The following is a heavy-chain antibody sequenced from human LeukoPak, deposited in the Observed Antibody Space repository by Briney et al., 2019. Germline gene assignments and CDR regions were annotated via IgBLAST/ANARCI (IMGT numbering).Heavy chain of an antibody. D-gene: IGHD3-16*01. CDR2: INHSGGT. CDR3: AKNPFRGPFDY. J-gene: IGHJ4*02. V-gene: IGHV4-34*01. CDR1: GESLSGYY. Sequence: PSETLSLTCAVYGESLSGYYGSWIRQPPGKGLEWIGEINHSGGTSYNPSLKSRVIISLGTSKNQISLRVTSVTAADTAVYYCAKNPFRGPFDYWGQGALVTVS.